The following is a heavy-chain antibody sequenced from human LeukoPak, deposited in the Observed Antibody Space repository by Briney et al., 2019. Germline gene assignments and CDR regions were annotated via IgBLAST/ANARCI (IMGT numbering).Heavy chain of an antibody. D-gene: IGHD1-14*01. J-gene: IGHJ4*02. CDR1: VYTFTAYY. CDR2: INPNSGDT. V-gene: IGHV1-2*02. Sequence: ASVKVSCKAYVYTFTAYYMHCVRQAPGQGLEWMGWINPNSGDTNSAQKFQGRVTMTRDTSISTAYMELIRLRSDDTAVYYCARRHRYNTDLYHFDFWGQGTLVTVSS. CDR3: ARRHRYNTDLYHFDF.